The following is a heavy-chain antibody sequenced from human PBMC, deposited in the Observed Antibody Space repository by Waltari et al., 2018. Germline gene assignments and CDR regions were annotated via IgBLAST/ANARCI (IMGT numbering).Heavy chain of an antibody. CDR3: ARDGGSGGFTVEY. D-gene: IGHD6-19*01. V-gene: IGHV1-2*06. CDR2: INPNSGGT. Sequence: QVQLVQSGAAVKKPGASVTVSCKASGYPFTGYYMPWVRQAPGQGLEWMGRINPNSGGTNYEQKFQGRVTMTRDTSISTAYMELSRLRSDDTAVYYCARDGGSGGFTVEYWGQGTMVTVSS. J-gene: IGHJ4*02. CDR1: GYPFTGYY.